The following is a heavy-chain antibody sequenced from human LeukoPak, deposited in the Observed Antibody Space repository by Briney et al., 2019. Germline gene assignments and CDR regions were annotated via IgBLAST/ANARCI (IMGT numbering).Heavy chain of an antibody. D-gene: IGHD3-10*01. J-gene: IGHJ6*02. Sequence: SVKVSCKASGGTFSSYAISWVRQAPGQGLEWMGRIIPILGIANYAQKFQGRVTITADKSTSTAYMELSSLGSEDTAVYYCARDYWPGYYGQGIKGMDVWGQGTTVTVSS. V-gene: IGHV1-69*04. CDR1: GGTFSSYA. CDR3: ARDYWPGYYGQGIKGMDV. CDR2: IIPILGIA.